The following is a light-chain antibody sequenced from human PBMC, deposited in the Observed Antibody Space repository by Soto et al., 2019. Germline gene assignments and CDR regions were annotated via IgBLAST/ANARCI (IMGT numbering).Light chain of an antibody. J-gene: IGLJ2*01. V-gene: IGLV1-47*01. CDR3: ASWDDSLSGML. Sequence: QSVLTQPPSASGTPGQRVTISCSGSNSNIGGNYVYWYQQLPGTAPKLLIYRSDQRPSGVPDRISGSKSDTSASLAISGLRSEDEADYYCASWDDSLSGMLFGGGTKLTVL. CDR2: RSD. CDR1: NSNIGGNY.